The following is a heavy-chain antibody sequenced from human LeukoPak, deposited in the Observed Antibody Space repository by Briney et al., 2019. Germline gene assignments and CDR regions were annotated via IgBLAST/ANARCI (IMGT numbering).Heavy chain of an antibody. V-gene: IGHV3-11*04. Sequence: GGSLRLSCAASGLTFSDYYMSWIRQAPGKGLEWVSYISSSGSTVYYADSVKGRFTISRDNAKNSLYMQMESLRDEDTAIYYCARDTLEYSNSPDALDIWGQGTMVTVSS. CDR1: GLTFSDYY. CDR3: ARDTLEYSNSPDALDI. CDR2: ISSSGSTV. J-gene: IGHJ3*02. D-gene: IGHD4-23*01.